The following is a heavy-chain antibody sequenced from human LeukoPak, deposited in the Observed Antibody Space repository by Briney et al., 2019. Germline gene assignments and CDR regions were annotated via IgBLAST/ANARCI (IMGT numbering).Heavy chain of an antibody. CDR3: ARDPAYYDSSGYLPDFV. J-gene: IGHJ4*02. CDR1: GGTFSSYA. CDR2: IIPILGIA. V-gene: IGHV1-69*04. D-gene: IGHD3-22*01. Sequence: ASVKVSCKASGGTFSSYAISWVRQAPGQGLEWMGRIIPILGIANSAQKFQGRVTITADKSTSTAYMELSSLRSEDTAVYYCARDPAYYDSSGYLPDFVWGQGTLVTVSS.